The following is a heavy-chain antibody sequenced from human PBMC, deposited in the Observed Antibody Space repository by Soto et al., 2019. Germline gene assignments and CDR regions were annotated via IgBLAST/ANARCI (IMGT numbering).Heavy chain of an antibody. V-gene: IGHV5-51*01. J-gene: IGHJ4*02. D-gene: IGHD5-12*01. CDR3: ATSTVSYVDVVSTTTRGYFDH. Sequence: GESLKISCQGSGYSFNTYWIGWVRQMPGKGLEWMGIIYPGDSDSRYSPSFEGQVSFSVVRSISTAYLQWSSLKASDTAMYYCATSTVSYVDVVSTTTRGYFDHWGQGTLVTVSS. CDR1: GYSFNTYW. CDR2: IYPGDSDS.